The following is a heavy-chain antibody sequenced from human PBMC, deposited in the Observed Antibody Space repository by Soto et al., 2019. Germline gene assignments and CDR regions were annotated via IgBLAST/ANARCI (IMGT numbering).Heavy chain of an antibody. CDR3: ARVPTFTSAFDI. Sequence: SETLSLTCPVSGGSISSGGYYWSWIRQHPGKGLEWIGYIYYSGSTYYNPSLKSRVTISVDTSKNQFSLKLSSVTAADTAVYYCARVPTFTSAFDIWGQGTMVTVSS. CDR2: IYYSGST. J-gene: IGHJ3*02. CDR1: GGSISSGGYY. V-gene: IGHV4-31*03.